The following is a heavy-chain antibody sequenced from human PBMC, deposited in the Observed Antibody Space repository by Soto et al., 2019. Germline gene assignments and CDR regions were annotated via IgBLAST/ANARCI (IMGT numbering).Heavy chain of an antibody. V-gene: IGHV4-59*01. J-gene: IGHJ4*02. CDR1: GGSISSYY. Sequence: PSETLSLTCTVSGGSISSYYWSWIRQPPGKGLEWIGYIYYSGSTNYNPSLKSRVTISVDTSKNQFSLKLSSVTAADTAVYYCAREDYYDSSGYYWGQGTLVTVSS. CDR3: AREDYYDSSGYY. D-gene: IGHD3-22*01. CDR2: IYYSGST.